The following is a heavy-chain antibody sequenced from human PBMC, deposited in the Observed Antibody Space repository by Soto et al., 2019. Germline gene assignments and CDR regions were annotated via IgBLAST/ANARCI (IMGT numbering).Heavy chain of an antibody. CDR3: AKDAVVLIAAAGGRQGRTDY. V-gene: IGHV3-23*01. J-gene: IGHJ4*02. Sequence: GGSLRLSCAASGFTFSSYAMSWVRQAPGKGLEWVSAISGSGGSTYYADSVKGRFTISRDNSKNTLYLQMNSLRAEDTAVYYCAKDAVVLIAAAGGRQGRTDYWGQGTLVTVSS. CDR1: GFTFSSYA. D-gene: IGHD6-13*01. CDR2: ISGSGGST.